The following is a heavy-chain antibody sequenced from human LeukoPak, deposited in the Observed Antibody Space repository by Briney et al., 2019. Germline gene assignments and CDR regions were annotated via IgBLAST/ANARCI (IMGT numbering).Heavy chain of an antibody. V-gene: IGHV1-18*01. CDR1: GYTFTSYG. CDR2: INTYNGNT. Sequence: GASVKVSCKASGYTFTSYGISWVRQAPGRGLEWMGWINTYNGNTNYAQKLQGRVTMTTDTSTNTAYMELRSLRSDDTAVYYCARAYGSGLNWFNPWGQGTLVAVSS. CDR3: ARAYGSGLNWFNP. J-gene: IGHJ5*02. D-gene: IGHD3-10*01.